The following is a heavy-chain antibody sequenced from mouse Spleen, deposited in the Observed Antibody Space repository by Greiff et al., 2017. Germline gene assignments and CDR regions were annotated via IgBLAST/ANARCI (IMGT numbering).Heavy chain of an antibody. CDR3: AKSLLSYAMDY. D-gene: IGHD2-10*01. CDR1: GYAFTNYL. CDR2: INPGSGGT. Sequence: LVESGAELVRPGTSVKVSCKASGYAFTNYLIEWVKQRPGQGLEWIGVINPGSGGTNYNEKFKGKATLTADKSSSTAYMQLSSLTSEDSAVYFCAKSLLSYAMDYWGQGTSVTVSS. J-gene: IGHJ4*01. V-gene: IGHV1-54*01.